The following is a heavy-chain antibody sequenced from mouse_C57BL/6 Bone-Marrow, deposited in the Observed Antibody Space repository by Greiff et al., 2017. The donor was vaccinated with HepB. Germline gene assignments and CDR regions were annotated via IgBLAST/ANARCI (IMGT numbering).Heavy chain of an antibody. V-gene: IGHV5-17*01. J-gene: IGHJ2*01. CDR1: GFTFSDYG. Sequence: EVKLVESGGGLVKPGGSLKLSCAASGFTFSDYGMHWVRQAPEKGLEWVAYISSGSSTIYYADTVKGRFTISRDNAKNTLFLQMTSLRSEDTAMYYCARATVVATLYYFDYWGQGTTLTVSS. D-gene: IGHD1-1*01. CDR2: ISSGSSTI. CDR3: ARATVVATLYYFDY.